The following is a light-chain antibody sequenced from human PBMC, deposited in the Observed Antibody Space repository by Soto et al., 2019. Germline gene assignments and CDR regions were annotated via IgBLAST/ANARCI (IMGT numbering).Light chain of an antibody. CDR1: SSDVGTYNL. CDR2: ATS. Sequence: QSVLTQPAAVSGSPGQSITISCTGTSSDVGTYNLVSWYQQYPGKAPKLMIYATSKRPSGVSNRFSGSKSGDTASLTISGLQAXDEADYYCTSFARGSTLVFGGGTKVTVL. J-gene: IGLJ3*02. CDR3: TSFARGSTLV. V-gene: IGLV2-23*01.